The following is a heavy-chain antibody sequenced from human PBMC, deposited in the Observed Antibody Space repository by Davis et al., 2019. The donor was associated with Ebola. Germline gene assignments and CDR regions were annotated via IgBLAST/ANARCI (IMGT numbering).Heavy chain of an antibody. CDR2: IKQDGSEK. V-gene: IGHV3-7*03. J-gene: IGHJ6*02. CDR1: GFTFSSYW. D-gene: IGHD1-14*01. CDR3: ARNRYNQYGMDV. Sequence: GESLKISCAASGFTFSSYWMSSVRQAPGQGLEWVANIKQDGSEKYYVDSVKGRFTISRDNAKNSLYLQMNSLRSDDTAVYYCARNRYNQYGMDVWGQGTRVTVSS.